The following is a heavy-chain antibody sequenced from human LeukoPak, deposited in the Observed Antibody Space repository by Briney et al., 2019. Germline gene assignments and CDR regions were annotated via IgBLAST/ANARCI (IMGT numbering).Heavy chain of an antibody. Sequence: ASVKVSCKASGYTFIGYYMHWVRQAPGQGLEWMGWINPNSGGANYAQKFQGRVTMTEDTSTDTAYMELSSLRSEDTAVYYCATGISGDYPGAFDYWGQGTLVTVSS. J-gene: IGHJ4*02. CDR3: ATGISGDYPGAFDY. V-gene: IGHV1-2*02. D-gene: IGHD4-17*01. CDR2: INPNSGGA. CDR1: GYTFIGYY.